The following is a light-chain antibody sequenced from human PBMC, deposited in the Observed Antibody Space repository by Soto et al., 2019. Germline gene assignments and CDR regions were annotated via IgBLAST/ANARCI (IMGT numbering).Light chain of an antibody. CDR1: QSVSSSY. V-gene: IGKV3-20*01. CDR2: GAS. Sequence: EIVWTQSPGTLSLSPGERATLSCRASQSVSSSYLAWYQQKPGQAPRLLIYGASSRATGIPDRFSGSGSGTDFTLTISRLEPEDFAVYYCQQYGSSPRFGGGTKVDIK. J-gene: IGKJ4*01. CDR3: QQYGSSPR.